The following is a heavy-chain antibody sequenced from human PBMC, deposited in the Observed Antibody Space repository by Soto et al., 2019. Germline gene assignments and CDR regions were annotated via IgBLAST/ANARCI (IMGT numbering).Heavy chain of an antibody. D-gene: IGHD4-4*01. CDR1: GGSVSNGMYY. J-gene: IGHJ5*02. V-gene: IGHV4-61*01. CDR2: VYFTGTT. Sequence: SETLSLTCTVSGGSVSNGMYYWSWIRQPPGKGLEWIGNVYFTGTTIYNPSLKSRVTMSVDTHKDQFFLKLTSVTAADTAVYYCARGTTVTPNWFDPWGQGTLVTVSS. CDR3: ARGTTVTPNWFDP.